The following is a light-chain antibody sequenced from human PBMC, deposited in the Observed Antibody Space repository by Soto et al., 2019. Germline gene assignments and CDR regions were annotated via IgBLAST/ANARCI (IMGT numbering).Light chain of an antibody. V-gene: IGLV2-23*01. Sequence: QSVLAQPASVSGSPGQSITISCTGTSSDVGAYNSVSWYQQHPHKAPQVIIYKGTQRPSGVSNRFSGSTSGNAASLTISGLQAEDEADYFCCSSAPESTYVFGSGTKVTVL. J-gene: IGLJ1*01. CDR3: CSSAPESTYV. CDR1: SSDVGAYNS. CDR2: KGT.